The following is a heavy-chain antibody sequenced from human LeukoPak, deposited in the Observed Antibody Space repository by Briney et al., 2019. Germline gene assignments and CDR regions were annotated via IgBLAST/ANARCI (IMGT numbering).Heavy chain of an antibody. CDR3: ARGGIQVGHVFDF. CDR1: GGSISSSNW. V-gene: IGHV4-4*02. D-gene: IGHD1-14*01. J-gene: IGHJ4*02. CDR2: IYHSGST. Sequence: PSGTLSLTCAVSGGSISSSNWWSWVRQPPGKGLEWIGEIYHSGSTNYNPSLTSRVTISVDTSKNQFSLTLSSLTAADTAVYYCARGGIQVGHVFDFWGQGTLVTVSS.